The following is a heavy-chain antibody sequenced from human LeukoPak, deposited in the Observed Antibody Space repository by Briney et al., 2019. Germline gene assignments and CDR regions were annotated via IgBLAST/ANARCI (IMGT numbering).Heavy chain of an antibody. Sequence: SETLSLTCSVSGGSISSFYWSWIRQPAGRGLEWIGHIYTSGSTNDNPSLKSRVTMSVDTSKNQFSLKLSSVTAADTAVYYCARAVRYFDWLLTGYFDYWGQGTLVTVSS. CDR2: IYTSGST. J-gene: IGHJ4*02. CDR1: GGSISSFY. CDR3: ARAVRYFDWLLTGYFDY. V-gene: IGHV4-4*07. D-gene: IGHD3-9*01.